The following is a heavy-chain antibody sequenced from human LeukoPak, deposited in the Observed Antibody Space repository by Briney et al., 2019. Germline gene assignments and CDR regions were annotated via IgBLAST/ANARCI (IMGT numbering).Heavy chain of an antibody. J-gene: IGHJ4*02. V-gene: IGHV4-59*01. CDR2: MYYSGTI. CDR1: GGSISSYY. CDR3: ARAWATDYFDF. Sequence: SETLSLTCTVSGGSISSYYWSWIRQPPGKGLEWVGYMYYSGTINYNPSLKSRVTISVDTSKNQFSLKLSSVTAADTAMYYCARAWATDYFDFWGQGTLVTVSS.